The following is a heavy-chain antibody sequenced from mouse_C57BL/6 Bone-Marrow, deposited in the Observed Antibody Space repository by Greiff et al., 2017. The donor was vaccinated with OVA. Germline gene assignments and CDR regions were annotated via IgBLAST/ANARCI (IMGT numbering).Heavy chain of an antibody. D-gene: IGHD4-1*01. CDR2: IWSGGST. V-gene: IGHV2-2*01. CDR1: GFSLTSYG. J-gene: IGHJ1*03. CDR3: ARIGTGTDWYCDV. Sequence: QVQLQQSGPGLVQPSQSLSITCTVSGFSLTSYGVHWVRQSPGKGLEWLGVIWSGGSTDYNAAFISRLSISKDNSKSQVFFKMNSLQADDTAIYYCARIGTGTDWYCDVWGTGTTVTVSS.